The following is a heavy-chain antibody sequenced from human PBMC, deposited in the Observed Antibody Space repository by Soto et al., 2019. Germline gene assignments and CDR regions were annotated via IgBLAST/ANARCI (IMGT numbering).Heavy chain of an antibody. J-gene: IGHJ6*03. V-gene: IGHV4-39*01. CDR2: IYYSGST. CDR3: ARHQESPRDYXWGPGVYYYKDX. D-gene: IGHD3-16*01. CDR1: GGSISSSSYY. Sequence: PSETLCLTCTVSGGSISSSSYYWGCIRQPPGKGLEWIGSIYYSGSTYYNPSLKSRVTISVDTSKNQFSLKLSSVTAADTAVYYCARHQESPRDYXWGPGVYYYKDXWGKGTTVTVSS.